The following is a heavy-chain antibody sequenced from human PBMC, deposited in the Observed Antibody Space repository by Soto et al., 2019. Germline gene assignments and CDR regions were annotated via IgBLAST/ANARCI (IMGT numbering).Heavy chain of an antibody. CDR1: GFIFRSFG. CDR2: IWNDGSRK. Sequence: QVQLEESGGGVVQPGTSLRLSCAASGFIFRSFGMNWVRQAPGKGLEWVANIWNDGSRKYYVDSVKGRFTISRDDSTSTLYLQMNSLRVEDTAIYYCARDQFACFDSDWGQGTLVTVSS. J-gene: IGHJ4*02. D-gene: IGHD2-15*01. CDR3: ARDQFACFDSD. V-gene: IGHV3-33*01.